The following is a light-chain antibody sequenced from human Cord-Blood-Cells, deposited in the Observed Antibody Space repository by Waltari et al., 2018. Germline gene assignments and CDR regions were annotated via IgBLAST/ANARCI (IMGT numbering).Light chain of an antibody. CDR1: ALPKQY. V-gene: IGLV3-25*03. Sequence: SYELTQPPSVSVSPGQTARITCPGDALPKQYASRYQQKPGQAPVLVIYKDSERPSGIPERFSGSSSGTTVTLTISGVQAEDEADYYCQSADSSGTSWVFGGGTKLTVL. CDR3: QSADSSGTSWV. J-gene: IGLJ3*02. CDR2: KDS.